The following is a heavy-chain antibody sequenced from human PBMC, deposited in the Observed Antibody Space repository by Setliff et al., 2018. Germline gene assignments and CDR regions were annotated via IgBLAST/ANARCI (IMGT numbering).Heavy chain of an antibody. J-gene: IGHJ4*02. Sequence: KTSETLSLTCTVSGDSINSRTNYWSWIRQPAGKGPEWIGHIYASWSTNYNPSLKSRVTISLDTSKNQFSLKLNSMTTADTAVYYCARGGTYRYFDYWGQGTLVTVSS. V-gene: IGHV4-61*10. CDR2: IYASWST. CDR1: GDSINSRTNY. CDR3: ARGGTYRYFDY.